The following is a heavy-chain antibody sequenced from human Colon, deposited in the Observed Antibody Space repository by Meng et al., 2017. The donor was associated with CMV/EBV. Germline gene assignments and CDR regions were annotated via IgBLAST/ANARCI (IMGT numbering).Heavy chain of an antibody. D-gene: IGHD2-15*01. Sequence: ASVKVSCKVSGYIFTSYGISWARQAPGQGLEWLGWISTHNGYTSYAQKFQDRVTMTTDTSTSTAYMDLRSLGSDDSAVYYCARYCNGGNCYSKPGLAKFFDLWGQGTLVTVSS. CDR3: ARYCNGGNCYSKPGLAKFFDL. CDR2: ISTHNGYT. J-gene: IGHJ4*02. CDR1: GYIFTSYG. V-gene: IGHV1-18*01.